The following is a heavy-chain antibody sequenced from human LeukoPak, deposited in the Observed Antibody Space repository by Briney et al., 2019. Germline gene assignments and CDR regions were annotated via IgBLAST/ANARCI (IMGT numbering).Heavy chain of an antibody. D-gene: IGHD2-15*01. CDR2: INPTGGST. CDR1: GYTFTSYY. Sequence: ASVKVSCKASGYTFTSYYMHWVRQAPGQGLEWMGLINPTGGSTGYAQKFQGRVTMTRDTSISTAYMELSRLRSDDTAVYYCARGYCSGGSCYSLGYWGQGTLVTVSS. J-gene: IGHJ4*02. V-gene: IGHV1-2*06. CDR3: ARGYCSGGSCYSLGY.